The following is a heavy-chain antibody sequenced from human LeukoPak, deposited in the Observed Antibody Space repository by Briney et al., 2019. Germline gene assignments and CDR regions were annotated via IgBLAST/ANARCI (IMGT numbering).Heavy chain of an antibody. CDR2: SRNKANSYTT. J-gene: IGHJ4*02. V-gene: IGHV3-72*01. CDR3: TRASLSGSSFFY. D-gene: IGHD1-26*01. CDR1: GFTFSDHY. Sequence: GGSLRLSCAASGFTFSDHYMDWVRQTPGKGLEWVGRSRNKANSYTTEYAASVKGRFIISRDDSKNSLFLQMNSLKTDDTAVYYCTRASLSGSSFFYWGQGALVTVSS.